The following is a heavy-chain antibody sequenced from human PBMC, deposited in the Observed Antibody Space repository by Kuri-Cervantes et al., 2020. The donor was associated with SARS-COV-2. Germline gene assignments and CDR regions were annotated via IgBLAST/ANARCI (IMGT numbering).Heavy chain of an antibody. Sequence: GSLRLSCAVSGYSISSGYYWGWIRQPPGKGLEWIGSIYHSGSTYYNPSLKSRVTISVDTSKNQFSLKLSSVAAADTAVYYCARFGYSYGYISPSFDYWGQGTLVTVSS. CDR1: GYSISSGYY. V-gene: IGHV4-38-2*01. CDR2: IYHSGST. CDR3: ARFGYSYGYISPSFDY. J-gene: IGHJ4*02. D-gene: IGHD5-18*01.